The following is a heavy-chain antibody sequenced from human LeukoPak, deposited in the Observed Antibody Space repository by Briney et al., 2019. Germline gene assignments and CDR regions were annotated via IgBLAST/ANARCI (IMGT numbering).Heavy chain of an antibody. CDR1: GNYW. D-gene: IGHD3-22*01. CDR3: AKDQDITMIVVVTPFGY. CDR2: INSDGSWT. Sequence: GGSLRLSCAASGNYWMHWVRQAPGKGLVWVSHINSDGSWTSYADSVKGRFTISKDNAKNTVYLQMNSLRAEDTAVYYCAKDQDITMIVVVTPFGYWGQGTLVTVSS. V-gene: IGHV3-74*01. J-gene: IGHJ4*02.